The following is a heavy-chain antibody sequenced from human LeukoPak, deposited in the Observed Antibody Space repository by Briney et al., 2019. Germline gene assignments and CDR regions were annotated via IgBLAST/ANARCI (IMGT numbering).Heavy chain of an antibody. J-gene: IGHJ6*03. CDR1: GFTFSSYE. D-gene: IGHD6-6*01. Sequence: GGSLRLSCAASGFTFSSYEMNWVRQAPGKGLEWVSYISSSGSTIYYADSVKGRFTISRDNAKNSLYLQMNSLRAEDTAVYYCARDLSSVAARMDYYYYMDVWGKGTTVTVSS. CDR3: ARDLSSVAARMDYYYYMDV. CDR2: ISSSGSTI. V-gene: IGHV3-48*03.